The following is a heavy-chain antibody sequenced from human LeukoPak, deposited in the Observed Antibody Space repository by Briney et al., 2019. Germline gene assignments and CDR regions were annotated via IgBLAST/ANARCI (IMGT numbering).Heavy chain of an antibody. J-gene: IGHJ4*02. CDR3: ARGNYYGSGSYYSELIYFDY. V-gene: IGHV3-53*01. D-gene: IGHD3-10*01. CDR2: IYSGGST. CDR1: GFTVSSNY. Sequence: AGGSLRLSCAASGFTVSSNYMSWVRQAPGKGLEWVSVIYSGGSTYYADSVKGRFTISRDNSKNTLYLQMNSLRAEDTAVYYCARGNYYGSGSYYSELIYFDYWGQGTLVTVSS.